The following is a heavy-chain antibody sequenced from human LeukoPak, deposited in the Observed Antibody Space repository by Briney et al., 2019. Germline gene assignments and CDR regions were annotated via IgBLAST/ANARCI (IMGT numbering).Heavy chain of an antibody. J-gene: IGHJ4*02. D-gene: IGHD5-24*01. V-gene: IGHV4-30-2*01. CDR1: GGSISSGGYY. Sequence: KSSETLSLTCTVSGGSISSGGYYWSWIRQPPGKGLEWIGYIYHSGSTYYNPSLKSRVTISVDRSENQFSLKLSSVTAADTAVYYCARGLLGRDGYNYGYWGQGTLVTVSS. CDR3: ARGLLGRDGYNYGY. CDR2: IYHSGST.